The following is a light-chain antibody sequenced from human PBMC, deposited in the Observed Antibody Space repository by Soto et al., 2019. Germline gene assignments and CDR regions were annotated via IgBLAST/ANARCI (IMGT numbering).Light chain of an antibody. J-gene: IGLJ3*02. Sequence: QSALTQPASVSGSPGQSITISCTGTSSDVGGFTYVSWYQHHPGKAPKLMIYEVSNRPSGVSYRFSGSKSGNTASLTISGLQAEDEADYYCCSYAGSSTWVFGGGTKLTVL. V-gene: IGLV2-23*02. CDR1: SSDVGGFTY. CDR2: EVS. CDR3: CSYAGSSTWV.